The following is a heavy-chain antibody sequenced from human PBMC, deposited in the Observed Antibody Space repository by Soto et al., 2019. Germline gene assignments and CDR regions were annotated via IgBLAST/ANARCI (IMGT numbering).Heavy chain of an antibody. Sequence: ASVKVSCKASGYSFTSYGISWVRQAPGQGLEWMGWISAYNGNKKYAQKLQGRVTMTTDTSTSTVYMEMSSLRSEDTAVYYCARGPNGGNIYYFDYWGQGTLVTISS. CDR3: ARGPNGGNIYYFDY. D-gene: IGHD2-15*01. CDR1: GYSFTSYG. CDR2: ISAYNGNK. J-gene: IGHJ4*02. V-gene: IGHV1-18*01.